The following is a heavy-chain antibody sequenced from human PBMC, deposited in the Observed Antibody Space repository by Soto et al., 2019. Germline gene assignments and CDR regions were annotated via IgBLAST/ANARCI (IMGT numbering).Heavy chain of an antibody. CDR3: ASRPSGSGFDP. D-gene: IGHD1-26*01. CDR1: GGSISSGGYS. V-gene: IGHV4-30-2*01. Sequence: QLQLQESGSGLVKPSQTLSLTCAVSGGSISSGGYSWIWIRQPPGKGLEWIGYIYHSWSTYYSPTLKSRVTISVDRYKNQFSLKLSSVTAADTAVYYCASRPSGSGFDPWGQGTLVTVSS. CDR2: IYHSWST. J-gene: IGHJ5*02.